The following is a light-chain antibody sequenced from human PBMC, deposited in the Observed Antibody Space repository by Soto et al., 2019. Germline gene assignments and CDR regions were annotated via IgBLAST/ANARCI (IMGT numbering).Light chain of an antibody. CDR2: GAS. CDR1: QSVSSSSY. J-gene: IGKJ2*01. Sequence: EIVLTQSPGTLSLSPGERATLSCRASQSVSSSSYLAWYQQKPGQAPRLLIYGASSRATGIPDRFSGSGSATDYSITTSRRHPDDFAVYYCRQYGSRPSYTFGQGTKLEIK. CDR3: RQYGSRPSYT. V-gene: IGKV3-20*01.